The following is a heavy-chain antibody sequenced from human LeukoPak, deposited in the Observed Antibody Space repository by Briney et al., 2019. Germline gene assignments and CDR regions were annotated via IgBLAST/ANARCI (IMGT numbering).Heavy chain of an antibody. CDR3: ARDSSSWYIAPPGN. D-gene: IGHD6-13*01. CDR1: GFTFSRSA. J-gene: IGHJ4*02. V-gene: IGHV3-30-3*01. Sequence: GGSLRLSCAASGFTFSRSAMHWVRQAPGKGLEWIAVISSDGSSKSYADSGKGRFTISRDNSQNTLYLQMNRLRAVDTAVYYCARDSSSWYIAPPGNWGQGTLVTVSS. CDR2: ISSDGSSK.